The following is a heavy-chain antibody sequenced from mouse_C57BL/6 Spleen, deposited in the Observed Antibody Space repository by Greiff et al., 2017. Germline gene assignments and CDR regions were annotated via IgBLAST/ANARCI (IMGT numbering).Heavy chain of an antibody. V-gene: IGHV5-6*01. CDR2: ISSGGSYT. Sequence: EVQLVESGGDLVKPGGSLKLSCAASGFTFSSYGMSWVRQTPDKRLEWVATISSGGSYTYYPDSVKGRFPISRDNAKNTLYLQMGSLKSEDTAMYYCARPLRYAMDYWGQGTSVTVSS. J-gene: IGHJ4*01. D-gene: IGHD1-1*01. CDR3: ARPLRYAMDY. CDR1: GFTFSSYG.